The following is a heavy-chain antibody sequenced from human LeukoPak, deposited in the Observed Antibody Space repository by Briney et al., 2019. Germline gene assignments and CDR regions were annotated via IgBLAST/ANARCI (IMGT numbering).Heavy chain of an antibody. J-gene: IGHJ4*02. V-gene: IGHV4-61*02. CDR1: GGSISSGSYY. Sequence: SETLSLTCTVSGGSISSGSYYWSWIRQPAGKGLEWIGRIYTSGSTNYNPSLKSRVTISVDTSKNQFSLKLSSVTAADTAVYYCARGSSSGYTLDYWGQGTLVTVSS. CDR3: ARGSSSGYTLDY. CDR2: IYTSGST. D-gene: IGHD6-19*01.